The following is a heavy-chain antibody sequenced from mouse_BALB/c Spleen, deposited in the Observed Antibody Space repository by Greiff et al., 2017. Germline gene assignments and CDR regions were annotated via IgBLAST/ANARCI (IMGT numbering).Heavy chain of an antibody. Sequence: EVQLQQSGAELVRPGALVKLSCKASGFNIKDYYMHWVKQRPEQGLEWIGWIDPGNGNTIYDPKFQGKASITADTSSNTAYLQLSSLTSEDTAVYYCASQFAITTVEEGFDVWGAGTTVTVSS. J-gene: IGHJ1*01. D-gene: IGHD1-1*01. CDR1: GFNIKDYY. V-gene: IGHV14-1*02. CDR2: IDPGNGNT. CDR3: ASQFAITTVEEGFDV.